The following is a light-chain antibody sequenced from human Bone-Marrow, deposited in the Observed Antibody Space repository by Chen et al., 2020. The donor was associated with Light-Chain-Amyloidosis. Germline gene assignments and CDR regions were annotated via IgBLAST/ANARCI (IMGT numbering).Light chain of an antibody. CDR1: SSVVGNHDI. CDR3: YSYDDFKSSWV. Sequence: QSVLTQPASVSGSPGQSITITCTGTSSVVGNHDIVSWYQQPPGKAPKFLIYEVTKRPSGVSNRFSGSKSGNTAYLKISGLRAEDEAYYYCYSYDDFKSSWVFGGGTMLTVL. J-gene: IGLJ3*02. V-gene: IGLV2-23*02. CDR2: EVT.